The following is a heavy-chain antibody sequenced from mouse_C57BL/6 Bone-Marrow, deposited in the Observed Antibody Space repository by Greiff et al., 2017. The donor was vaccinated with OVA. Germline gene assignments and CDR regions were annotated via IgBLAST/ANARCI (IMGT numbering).Heavy chain of an antibody. V-gene: IGHV1-82*01. Sequence: QVQLQQSGPELVKPGASVKISCKASGYAFSTSWMNWVKQRPGKGLEWIGRIYPGDGATNYNGKFKGKATLTADKSSSTAYMQLSRLTSEDSAVYVGTKDDDYDWYFDDWGKGTTVTVSS. CDR2: IYPGDGAT. J-gene: IGHJ1*03. CDR1: GYAFSTSW. CDR3: TKDDDYDWYFDD. D-gene: IGHD2-4*01.